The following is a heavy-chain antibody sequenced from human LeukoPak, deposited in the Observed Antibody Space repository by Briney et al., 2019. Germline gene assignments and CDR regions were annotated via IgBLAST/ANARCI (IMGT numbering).Heavy chain of an antibody. CDR2: INPNSGGT. V-gene: IGHV1-2*02. J-gene: IGHJ4*02. Sequence: ASVKVSCKASGYTFTGYYMHWVRQAPGQGLEWMGWINPNSGGTNYAQKFQGRVTMTRDTSISTAYMEPSRLRSDDTAVYYCALLWFGELLIRDYWGQGTLVTVSS. CDR1: GYTFTGYY. D-gene: IGHD3-10*01. CDR3: ALLWFGELLIRDY.